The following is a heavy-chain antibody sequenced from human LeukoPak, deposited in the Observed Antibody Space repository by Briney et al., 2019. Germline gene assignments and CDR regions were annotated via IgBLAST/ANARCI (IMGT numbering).Heavy chain of an antibody. Sequence: GGSLRLSCAASGFTFTSYTMGWVRQAPGKGLEWVSSITNNGVYTYYTDSVKGRFTISRDNANNSLYLQMNSLSAEDTAIYYCARQPQVAHFDYWGQRTLVSVSS. J-gene: IGHJ4*02. D-gene: IGHD2-15*01. CDR2: ITNNGVYT. V-gene: IGHV3-21*01. CDR3: ARQPQVAHFDY. CDR1: GFTFTSYT.